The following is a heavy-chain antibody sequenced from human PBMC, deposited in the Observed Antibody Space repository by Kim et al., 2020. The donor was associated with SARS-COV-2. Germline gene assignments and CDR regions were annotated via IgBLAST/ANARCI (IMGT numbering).Heavy chain of an antibody. D-gene: IGHD3-10*01. V-gene: IGHV1-24*01. CDR2: FDVEDGET. CDR3: ATALNYYTSGTSYFRYFDL. CDR1: GYSLSELS. Sequence: ASVKVSCKVSGYSLSELSIHWVRQAPGKGLEWMGGFDVEDGETIYTQKFQGRVTMTEDTSTDTAYMEVSSLRFEDTAVYFYATALNYYTSGTSYFRYFDLWGRGTLVTVSS. J-gene: IGHJ2*01.